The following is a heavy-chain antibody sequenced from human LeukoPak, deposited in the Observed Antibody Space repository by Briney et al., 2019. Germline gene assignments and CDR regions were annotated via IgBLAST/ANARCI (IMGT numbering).Heavy chain of an antibody. CDR3: TRGDRYDEYYFDY. J-gene: IGHJ4*02. CDR2: SSSSGSTI. V-gene: IGHV3-48*04. Sequence: PGGSLRLSCAASGFTFSTYWMHWVRQAPGKGLEWVSHSSSSGSTIHYADSVKGRFTFSRDNAKNSLYLQMSSLRAEDTAVYYCTRGDRYDEYYFDYWGQGTLVTVSS. CDR1: GFTFSTYW. D-gene: IGHD5-24*01.